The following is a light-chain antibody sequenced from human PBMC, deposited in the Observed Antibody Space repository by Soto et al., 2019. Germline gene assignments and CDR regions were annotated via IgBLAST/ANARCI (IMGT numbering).Light chain of an antibody. J-gene: IGLJ2*01. Sequence: SYELTQPLSVSVALRQTARITCGGNNIGSKNVHWYQQKPGQAPVLVIYRDSNRPSGIPERFSGSNSGNTATLTISRAQAGDEADYYCQVWDSSIVVGGGTKVTVL. V-gene: IGLV3-9*01. CDR1: NIGSKN. CDR2: RDS. CDR3: QVWDSSIV.